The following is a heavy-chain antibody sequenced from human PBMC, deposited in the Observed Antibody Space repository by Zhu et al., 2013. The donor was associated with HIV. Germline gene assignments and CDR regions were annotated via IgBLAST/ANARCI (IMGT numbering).Heavy chain of an antibody. D-gene: IGHD6-13*01. CDR3: AKDRHIGAAGYFFDS. J-gene: IGHJ4*02. V-gene: IGHV3-30*18. CDR1: GFTFSSHG. CDR2: ISYSGNDK. Sequence: VQLVESGGGVVQPGRSLRLSCAASGFTFSSHGMHWVRQAPGKGLEWVAVISYSGNDKKYADSVKGRFTISRDNSKNTLYLQMNSLRAEDTAIYYCAKDRHIGAAGYFFDSWGQGTLVTVSS.